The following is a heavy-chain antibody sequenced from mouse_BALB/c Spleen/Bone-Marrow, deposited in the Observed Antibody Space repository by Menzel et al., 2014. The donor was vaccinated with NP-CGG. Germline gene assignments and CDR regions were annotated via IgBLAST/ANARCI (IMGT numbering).Heavy chain of an antibody. V-gene: IGHV2-2*02. CDR3: ARNPVGRSYFDY. J-gene: IGHJ2*01. D-gene: IGHD4-1*01. CDR1: GFSFPNYG. CDR2: IWSGGST. Sequence: QVQLQQSGPGLVQPSQSLSITCTVSGFSFPNYGVHWVRQPPGKGLEWLGVIWSGGSTDYNAAFISRLSISKDNSKSQVFFKMNSLQVNDTAIYYCARNPVGRSYFDYWGQGTTLTVSS.